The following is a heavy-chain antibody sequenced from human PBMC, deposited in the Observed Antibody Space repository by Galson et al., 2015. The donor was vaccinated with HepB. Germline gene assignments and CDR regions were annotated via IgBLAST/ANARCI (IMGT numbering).Heavy chain of an antibody. D-gene: IGHD6-13*01. CDR2: INPSGGST. CDR1: GYTFTSYY. J-gene: IGHJ5*02. CDR3: AREMEKGSSWYIKSTPFDP. V-gene: IGHV1-46*03. Sequence: SVKVSCKASGYTFTSYYMHWVRQAPGQGLEWMGIINPSGGSTSYAQKFQGRVTMTRDTSTSTVYMELSSLRSEDTAVYYCAREMEKGSSWYIKSTPFDPWGQGTLVTVSS.